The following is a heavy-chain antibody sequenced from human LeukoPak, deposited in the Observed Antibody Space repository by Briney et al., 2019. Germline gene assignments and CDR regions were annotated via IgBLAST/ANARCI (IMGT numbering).Heavy chain of an antibody. CDR1: GGSISSSSYY. J-gene: IGHJ4*02. Sequence: SETLSLTCTVSGGSISSSSYYWSWIRQPPGKGLEWIGYIYYSGSTNYNPSLKSRVTISVDTSKNQFSLKLSSVTAADTAVYCCARERVAGTVDYWGQGTLVTVSS. CDR3: ARERVAGTVDY. CDR2: IYYSGST. D-gene: IGHD6-19*01. V-gene: IGHV4-61*01.